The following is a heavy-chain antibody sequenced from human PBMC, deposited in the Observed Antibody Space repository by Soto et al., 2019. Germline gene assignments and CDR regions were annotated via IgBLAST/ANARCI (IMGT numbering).Heavy chain of an antibody. Sequence: SVKVSCKASGGTFSSYALSWVRQAPGQGREWMGGIIPIFGTANYAQKFQGRVTITADKSTSTAYMELSSLRSEDTAMYYCARDTRVGIAGSLNYYYHGMQVWGQATLVNVSS. V-gene: IGHV1-69*06. J-gene: IGHJ6*01. CDR3: ARDTRVGIAGSLNYYYHGMQV. CDR1: GGTFSSYA. D-gene: IGHD6-13*01. CDR2: IIPIFGTA.